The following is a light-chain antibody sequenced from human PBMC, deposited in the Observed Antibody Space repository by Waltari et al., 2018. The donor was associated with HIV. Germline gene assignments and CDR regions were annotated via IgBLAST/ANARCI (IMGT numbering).Light chain of an antibody. V-gene: IGLV1-47*01. Sequence: HSVLTQPPSASGTPWQRVTISSSGRSPHTVRTDAYWYQQLPGTAPKLLIYRNNQRPSGVPDRFSGSKSGTSASLAISGLRSEDEADYYCEAWDDSLSGWVFGGGTKLTVL. CDR1: SPHTVRTD. J-gene: IGLJ3*02. CDR2: RNN. CDR3: EAWDDSLSGWV.